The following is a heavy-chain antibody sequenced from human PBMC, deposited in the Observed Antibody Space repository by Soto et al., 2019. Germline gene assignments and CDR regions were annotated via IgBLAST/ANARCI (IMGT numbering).Heavy chain of an antibody. CDR2: IYPGDSDT. V-gene: IGHV5-51*01. Sequence: PGECLRIKCTVSGYSFSRYWIGWVRQMPGKGLEWMGIIYPGDSDTRYSPSFQGQVTISVDKSTRTAYLQWSSLKASDTAIYYCARQPDYNILTGYLYYFDYWGQGTLVPVSS. J-gene: IGHJ4*02. CDR3: ARQPDYNILTGYLYYFDY. D-gene: IGHD3-9*01. CDR1: GYSFSRYW.